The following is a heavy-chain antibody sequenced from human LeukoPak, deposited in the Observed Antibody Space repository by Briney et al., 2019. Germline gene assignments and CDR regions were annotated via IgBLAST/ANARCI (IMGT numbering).Heavy chain of an antibody. Sequence: SETLSLTCAVYGGSFGGYYWSWIRQPPGKGLEWIGEINHSGSTNYNPSLKSRVTISVDTSKNQFSLKLSSVTAADTAVYYCARSQRMGIVVVPAAMPSPFDYWGQGTLVTVSS. CDR1: GGSFGGYY. CDR2: INHSGST. CDR3: ARSQRMGIVVVPAAMPSPFDY. V-gene: IGHV4-34*01. J-gene: IGHJ4*02. D-gene: IGHD2-2*03.